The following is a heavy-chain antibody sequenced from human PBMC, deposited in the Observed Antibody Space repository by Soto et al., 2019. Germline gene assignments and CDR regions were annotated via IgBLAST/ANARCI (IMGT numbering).Heavy chain of an antibody. D-gene: IGHD1-26*01. CDR1: GGTFSSYA. V-gene: IGHV1-69*13. Sequence: GASVKVSCKASGGTFSSYAISGVRQAPGQGLEWMGGIIPIFGTANYAQKFQGRVTITADESTSTAYMELSSLRSEDTAVYYCARGQWELLQYYYYYGMDVWGQGTTVTVSS. CDR2: IIPIFGTA. CDR3: ARGQWELLQYYYYYGMDV. J-gene: IGHJ6*02.